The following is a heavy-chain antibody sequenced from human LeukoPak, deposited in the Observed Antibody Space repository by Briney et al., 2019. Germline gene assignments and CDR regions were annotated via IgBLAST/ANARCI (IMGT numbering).Heavy chain of an antibody. CDR3: ARVGYCSSTSCPWNIDY. CDR2: ISSTSSYI. V-gene: IGHV3-21*01. Sequence: GGSLRLSCAASGFTFSTYSMNWVRQAPGKGLEWVSSISSTSSYIYYTDPLKGRFTISRDNAKNSLYLQMNSLRAEDTAVYYCARVGYCSSTSCPWNIDYWGQGTLVTVSS. J-gene: IGHJ4*02. D-gene: IGHD2-2*01. CDR1: GFTFSTYS.